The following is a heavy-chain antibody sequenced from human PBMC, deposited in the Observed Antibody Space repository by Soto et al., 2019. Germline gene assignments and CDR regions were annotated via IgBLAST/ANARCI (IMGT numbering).Heavy chain of an antibody. D-gene: IGHD6-19*01. Sequence: SVKVSCKASGGTFSSYAISWVRQAPGQGLEWMGGIIPIFGTANYAQRFQGRVTITADESTSTAYMELSSLRSEDTAVYYCARDLSSGWSDWFDPWGQGTLVSAPQ. CDR3: ARDLSSGWSDWFDP. CDR1: GGTFSSYA. J-gene: IGHJ5*02. V-gene: IGHV1-69*13. CDR2: IIPIFGTA.